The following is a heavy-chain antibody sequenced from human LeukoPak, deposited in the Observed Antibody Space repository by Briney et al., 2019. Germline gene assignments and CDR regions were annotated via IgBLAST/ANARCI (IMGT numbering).Heavy chain of an antibody. CDR2: INHSGST. J-gene: IGHJ5*02. CDR3: ARISTSSFWFDP. Sequence: PSETLSLTCAVYGGALSGYYWSWIRQPPGEGLEWIGEINHSGSTNYNPSLKSRVTISVDTSKNQFSLKLSSVTAADTAVYYCARISTSSFWFDPWGQGTLVTVSS. V-gene: IGHV4-34*01. CDR1: GGALSGYY. D-gene: IGHD2-2*01.